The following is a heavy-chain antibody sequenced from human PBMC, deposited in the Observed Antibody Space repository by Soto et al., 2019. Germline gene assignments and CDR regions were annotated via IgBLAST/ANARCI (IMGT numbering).Heavy chain of an antibody. D-gene: IGHD3-10*01. Sequence: GXSXKVSCKAAGDTXASFGLGLVRQAPGQGLEWLGWISAYNWNTHYEQKVRDRVTLTTDTSTNTAYMELRPMTSHDTAAYYCARDQESITDRILQYWGQGTRGTVSS. V-gene: IGHV1-18*01. CDR1: GDTXASFG. CDR3: ARDQESITDRILQY. CDR2: ISAYNWNT. J-gene: IGHJ4*02.